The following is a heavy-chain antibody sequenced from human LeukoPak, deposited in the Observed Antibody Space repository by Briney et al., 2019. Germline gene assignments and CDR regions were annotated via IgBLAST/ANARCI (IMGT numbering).Heavy chain of an antibody. V-gene: IGHV1-18*01. D-gene: IGHD2-15*01. CDR2: ISAYNGNT. Sequence: ASVKVSCKASGYTFTSYGISWVRQAPGQGLEWMGWISAYNGNTNYAQKLQGRVTMTTDTSTSTAYMELRSLRSDDTAVYYCARSYCSGVSCYSIDYWGQGTLVTVSS. J-gene: IGHJ4*02. CDR1: GYTFTSYG. CDR3: ARSYCSGVSCYSIDY.